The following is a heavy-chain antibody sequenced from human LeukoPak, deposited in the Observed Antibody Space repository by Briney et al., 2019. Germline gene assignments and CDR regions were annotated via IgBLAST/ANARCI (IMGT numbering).Heavy chain of an antibody. V-gene: IGHV4-59*12. CDR3: ARSDYGDGWSFAY. D-gene: IGHD4-17*01. J-gene: IGHJ4*02. CDR2: IYYSGST. CDR1: GGSISSYY. Sequence: PSETLSLTCTVSGGSISSYYWSWIRQPPGKGLEWIGYIYYSGSTNYNPSLKSRVTISVDTSKNQFSLKLSSVTAADTAVYYCARSDYGDGWSFAYWGQGTLVTVSS.